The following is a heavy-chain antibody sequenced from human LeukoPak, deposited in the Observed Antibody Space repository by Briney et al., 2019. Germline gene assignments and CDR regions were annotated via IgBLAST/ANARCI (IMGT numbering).Heavy chain of an antibody. V-gene: IGHV3-23*01. CDR2: ISGSGGST. Sequence: GGSLRLSCAASGFTFSSYAMSWVRQAPRKGLEWVSRISGSGGSTYYADSVKGRFTISRDNSKNTQYLQMNSLRAEDTAVYYCAKDFTSGWNYYYYGMDVWGQGTTVTVSS. CDR1: GFTFSSYA. D-gene: IGHD6-19*01. CDR3: AKDFTSGWNYYYYGMDV. J-gene: IGHJ6*02.